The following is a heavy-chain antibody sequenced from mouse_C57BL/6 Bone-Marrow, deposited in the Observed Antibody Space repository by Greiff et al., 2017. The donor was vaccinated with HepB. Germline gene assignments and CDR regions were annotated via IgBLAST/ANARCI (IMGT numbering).Heavy chain of an antibody. CDR3: ARGGIYYYAMDY. J-gene: IGHJ4*01. CDR2: IYPGDGDT. Sequence: VMLVESGPELVKPGASVKISCKASGYAFSSSWMNWVKQRPGKGLEWIGRIYPGDGDTNYNGKFKGKATLTADKSSSTAYMQLSSLTSEDSAVYFCARGGIYYYAMDYWGQGTSVTVSS. CDR1: GYAFSSSW. V-gene: IGHV1-82*01.